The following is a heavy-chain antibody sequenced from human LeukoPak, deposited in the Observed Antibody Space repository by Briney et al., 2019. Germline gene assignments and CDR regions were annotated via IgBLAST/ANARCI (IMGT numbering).Heavy chain of an antibody. CDR1: GFTFTSYW. Sequence: PGGSLRLSCAVSGFTFTSYWMTWVRQAPGKGLEWVANIGEDGSEKSYVDSVKGRFTISRDNAKNSLYLQMNSLRAEDTAVYYCARDGDDVANWFDPWGQGTLVTVSS. CDR2: IGEDGSEK. CDR3: ARDGDDVANWFDP. V-gene: IGHV3-7*01. J-gene: IGHJ5*02. D-gene: IGHD7-27*01.